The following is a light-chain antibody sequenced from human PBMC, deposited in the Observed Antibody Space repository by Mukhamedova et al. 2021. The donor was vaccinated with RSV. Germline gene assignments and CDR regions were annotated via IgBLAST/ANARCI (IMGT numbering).Light chain of an antibody. Sequence: GDGATLSCRASQSLSSLYLAWYQHKPGQAPRLLISGASSRATGIPDRFSGSGSGTDFTLTISRLEPEDSAVYYCQRFGGSPLYAFGQ. J-gene: IGKJ2*01. CDR3: QRFGGSPLYA. CDR2: GAS. CDR1: QSLSSLY. V-gene: IGKV3-20*01.